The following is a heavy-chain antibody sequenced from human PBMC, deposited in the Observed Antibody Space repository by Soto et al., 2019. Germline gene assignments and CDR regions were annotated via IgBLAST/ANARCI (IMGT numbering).Heavy chain of an antibody. CDR3: ARESVDYYYMDV. CDR1: GGSISSYY. CDR2: IYYSGST. D-gene: IGHD6-19*01. V-gene: IGHV4-59*01. J-gene: IGHJ6*03. Sequence: PSETLSLTCTVSGGSISSYYWSWIRQPPGKGLEWIGYIYYSGSTNYNPSLKSRVTISVDTSKNQFSLKLSSVTAADTAVYYCARESVDYYYMDVWGKGTTVTVSS.